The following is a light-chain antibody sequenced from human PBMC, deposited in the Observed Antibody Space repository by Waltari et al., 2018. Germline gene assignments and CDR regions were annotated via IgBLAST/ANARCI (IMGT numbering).Light chain of an antibody. Sequence: QSALTQPRPVSGSPGKSVTIPCTGPSSDVGGYQYVSWYQHHPGKAPKLIIYDVTKRPSGVPDRFSASKSDNTASLTISGLQAEDEADYYCCSYAGSITFWVFGGGTKLTVL. J-gene: IGLJ3*02. CDR3: CSYAGSITFWV. CDR1: SSDVGGYQY. CDR2: DVT. V-gene: IGLV2-11*01.